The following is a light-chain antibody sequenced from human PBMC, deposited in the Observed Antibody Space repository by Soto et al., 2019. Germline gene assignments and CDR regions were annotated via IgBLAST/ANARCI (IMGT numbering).Light chain of an antibody. CDR1: QSISSSY. V-gene: IGKV3-15*01. CDR2: GAS. Sequence: EIVFTQSPGTLSLSPGKRATLSCRASQSISSSYLAWYQQRPGQAPRLLIYGASSRATGFPARFSGSGSGTDFTLTISSLQSEDFAVYYCQQYNNWPWTFGQGTKVDIK. CDR3: QQYNNWPWT. J-gene: IGKJ1*01.